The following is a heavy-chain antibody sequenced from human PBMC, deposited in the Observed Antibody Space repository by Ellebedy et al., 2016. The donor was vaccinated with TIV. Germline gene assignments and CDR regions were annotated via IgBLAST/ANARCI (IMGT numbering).Heavy chain of an antibody. CDR1: GFTFTPYA. CDR2: ISGSSLTI. D-gene: IGHD1-1*01. V-gene: IGHV3-48*04. J-gene: IGHJ3*02. Sequence: GESLKISCVVSGFTFTPYAMNWVRQAPGKGLEWLSYISGSSLTIYYADSVKGRFIISRDNAENSLYLQMPSLRAEDTAVYYCARDMAWGNERVNDALDMWGQGTMVIVSP. CDR3: ARDMAWGNERVNDALDM.